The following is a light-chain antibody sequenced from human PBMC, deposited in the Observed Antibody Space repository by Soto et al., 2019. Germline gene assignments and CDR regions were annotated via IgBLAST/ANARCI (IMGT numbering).Light chain of an antibody. J-gene: IGKJ1*01. CDR1: QTITRW. Sequence: DIQMTQSPSTLSASVGDRVTITCRASQTITRWMAWYQQKPGKAPKLLIYAASGLPSGVPSRFSGSGSGTEFSLTISNLQPDDCATYYCQQYENYWTFGQGTKVDIK. V-gene: IGKV1-5*01. CDR3: QQYENYWT. CDR2: AAS.